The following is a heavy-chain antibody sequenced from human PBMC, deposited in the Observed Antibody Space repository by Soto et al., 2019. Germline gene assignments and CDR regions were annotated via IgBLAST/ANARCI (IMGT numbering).Heavy chain of an antibody. CDR2: IYYSGST. D-gene: IGHD2-21*01. CDR3: ARSIHRAGFDCFDS. CDR1: GGSISSYY. J-gene: IGHJ5*01. Sequence: SETLSLTCTVSGGSISSYYWSWIRQPPGKGLEWIGYIYYSGSTNYNPSLKSRVTISVDTSKNQFSLKLSSVTAADTAVYFSARSIHRAGFDCFDSWGQGTLVTVSS. V-gene: IGHV4-59*08.